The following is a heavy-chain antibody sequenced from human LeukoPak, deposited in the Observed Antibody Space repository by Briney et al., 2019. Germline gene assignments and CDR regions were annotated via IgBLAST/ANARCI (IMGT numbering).Heavy chain of an antibody. D-gene: IGHD6-6*01. Sequence: PGGSLRLSCAASGFTFSSYWMSWVRQAPGKGLEWVGRIKSKTGGGTTDYAAPVKGRFTISRDDSKNTLYLQMNSLKTEDTAVYYCTTDAVEYSSPIKWGQGTLVTVSS. CDR3: TTDAVEYSSPIK. J-gene: IGHJ4*02. CDR1: GFTFSSYW. V-gene: IGHV3-15*01. CDR2: IKSKTGGGTT.